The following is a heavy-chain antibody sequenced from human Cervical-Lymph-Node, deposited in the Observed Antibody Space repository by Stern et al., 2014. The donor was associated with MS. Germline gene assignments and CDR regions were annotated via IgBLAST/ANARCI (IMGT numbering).Heavy chain of an antibody. CDR3: ATSTASDAFDI. CDR2: VWNDGSKE. J-gene: IGHJ3*02. V-gene: IGHV3-33*01. Sequence: VQLVESGGGVVQPGRSLRLSCVASGLTFSTSVMHWVRQAPGKGLEWVAVVWNDGSKEHFTESVKGRFSASRDKAKNPLHLQMSSLRAEDTAVYFCATSTASDAFDIWGQGTLVTVSS. D-gene: IGHD2/OR15-2a*01. CDR1: GLTFSTSV.